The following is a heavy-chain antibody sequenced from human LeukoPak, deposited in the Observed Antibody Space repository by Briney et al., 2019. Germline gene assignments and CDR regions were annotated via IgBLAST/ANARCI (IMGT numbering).Heavy chain of an antibody. CDR1: GYSFTSYW. J-gene: IGHJ4*02. Sequence: GESLKISCQCSGYSFTSYWITWVRQLPGKGLEYMGRVEPADSYIHYSPSLEGHVTISADKSIATAYLQWNSLEASDTAIYYCARLTSSWSFVLWGRGTLVTVSS. V-gene: IGHV5-10-1*01. CDR2: VEPADSYI. D-gene: IGHD6-13*01. CDR3: ARLTSSWSFVL.